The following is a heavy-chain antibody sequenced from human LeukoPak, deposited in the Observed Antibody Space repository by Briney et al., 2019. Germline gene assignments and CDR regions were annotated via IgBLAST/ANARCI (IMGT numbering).Heavy chain of an antibody. CDR3: ARAMKALAVGGTLSFDY. J-gene: IGHJ4*02. D-gene: IGHD6-13*01. Sequence: GGSLRLSCAASGFTFSTYSMKWVRQAPGKGLEWVSYISGSTSAIYYADSVKGRFTISRDNAKNSLYLQMNSLRAEDTAVYYCARAMKALAVGGTLSFDYWGQGTLVTVSS. CDR1: GFTFSTYS. CDR2: ISGSTSAI. V-gene: IGHV3-48*04.